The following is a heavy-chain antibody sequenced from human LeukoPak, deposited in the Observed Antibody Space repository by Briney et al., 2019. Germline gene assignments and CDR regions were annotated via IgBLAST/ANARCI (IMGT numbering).Heavy chain of an antibody. CDR3: AKDRRGYSYGTHGY. V-gene: IGHV3-23*01. CDR1: GFTFSEFA. Sequence: GGSLRLSCAASGFTFSEFAMSWVRQAPGKGLEWVSVISGSGGSTYYADSVKGRFTISRDNSKNTLYLQMNSLRAEDTAVYYCAKDRRGYSYGTHGYWGQGTLVTVSS. CDR2: ISGSGGST. D-gene: IGHD5-18*01. J-gene: IGHJ4*02.